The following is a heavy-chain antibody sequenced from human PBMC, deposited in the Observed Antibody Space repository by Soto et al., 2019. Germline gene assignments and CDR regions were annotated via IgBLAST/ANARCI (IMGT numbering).Heavy chain of an antibody. J-gene: IGHJ4*02. D-gene: IGHD3-10*01. CDR2: FYDGNT. CDR1: GYFISNGCY. V-gene: IGHV4-38-2*02. Sequence: PSETLSLTCTVSGYFISNGCYWAWIRQPPGKGLEWVGTFYDGNTYHNPSLRSRITIAVDTSKNQFSLKLNSVAAADTAFYYCATTRGLAVGGSFDYWGQGRLVTVSS. CDR3: ATTRGLAVGGSFDY.